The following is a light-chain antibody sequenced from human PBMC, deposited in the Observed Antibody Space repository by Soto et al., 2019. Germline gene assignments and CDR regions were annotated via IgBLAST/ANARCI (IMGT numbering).Light chain of an antibody. CDR2: DVS. V-gene: IGLV2-14*01. CDR1: SSDVGGYNY. J-gene: IGLJ1*01. CDR3: SSYTSSSTLVV. Sequence: QSVLTQPASVSGSPGQSITISCTGTSSDVGGYNYVSWYQQHPGKAPKLMIYDVSNRPSGVSNRFSGSRSGNTASLTIFGFQAEDEVDYYCSSYTSSSTLVVFGTGTKVTV.